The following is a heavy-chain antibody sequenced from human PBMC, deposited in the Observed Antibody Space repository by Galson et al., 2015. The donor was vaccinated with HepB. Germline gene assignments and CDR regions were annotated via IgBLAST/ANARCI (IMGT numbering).Heavy chain of an antibody. D-gene: IGHD6-6*01. CDR1: GGTFSSYA. J-gene: IGHJ6*02. Sequence: SVKVSCTASGGTFSSYAISWARPAPGQGLEWMAGIIPIFGTANYAQKFKGRVTITADKSTSTAYMERISLRSEDTAVYYCARDHENGSPFPDYYCMDLWGQGTTVTVSS. CDR2: IIPIFGTA. CDR3: ARDHENGSPFPDYYCMDL. V-gene: IGHV1-69*06.